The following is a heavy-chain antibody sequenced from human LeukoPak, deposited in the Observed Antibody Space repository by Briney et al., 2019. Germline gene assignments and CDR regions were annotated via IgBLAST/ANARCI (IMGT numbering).Heavy chain of an antibody. CDR3: ARGQQWLGPAEYFQH. Sequence: ASVKVSCKASGYTFTSYGISWVRQAPGQGLEWMGWISAYNGNTNYAQKLQGRVTMTTDTSTSTAYMELRSLRSDDTAVYYCARGQQWLGPAEYFQHWGQGTLVTVSS. J-gene: IGHJ1*01. CDR2: ISAYNGNT. D-gene: IGHD6-19*01. CDR1: GYTFTSYG. V-gene: IGHV1-18*01.